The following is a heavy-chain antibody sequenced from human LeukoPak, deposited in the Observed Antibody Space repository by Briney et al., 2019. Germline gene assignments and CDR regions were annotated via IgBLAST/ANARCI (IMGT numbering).Heavy chain of an antibody. CDR3: ARGKPYYYDSSGYSD. D-gene: IGHD3-22*01. CDR1: GGSVSSGSYY. CDR2: IYYSGST. V-gene: IGHV4-61*01. J-gene: IGHJ4*02. Sequence: SETLSLTCTVSGGSVSSGSYYWSWIRQPAGKGLEWIGYIYYSGSTNYNPSLKSRVTISVDTSKNQFSLKLSSVTAADTAVYYCARGKPYYYDSSGYSDWGQGTLVTVSS.